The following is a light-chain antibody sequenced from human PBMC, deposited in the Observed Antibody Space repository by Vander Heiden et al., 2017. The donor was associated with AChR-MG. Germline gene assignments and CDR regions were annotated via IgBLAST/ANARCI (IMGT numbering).Light chain of an antibody. J-gene: IGKJ1*01. CDR2: KAS. CDR3: QQYNSYSRT. V-gene: IGKV1-5*03. CDR1: QSSSSW. Sequence: DIQMTQSPSTLSASVGDRVTNTCRASQSSSSWLAWYQQKPGKAPKLLIYKASSLESGVPSRFSGSGSGTEFTLTISSLQPDDFATYYCQQYNSYSRTFGQGTKVEIK.